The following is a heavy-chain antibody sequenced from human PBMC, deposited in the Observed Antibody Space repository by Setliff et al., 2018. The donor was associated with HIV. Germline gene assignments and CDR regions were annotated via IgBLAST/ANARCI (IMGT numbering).Heavy chain of an antibody. Sequence: SLRLSCAASGFIFNKFALHWVRQAPGKGLEWVAIISYDETTKLYADSVKGRFTISRDNSKDPVFLQLSSLTVDDTGVYYCARDALFCDGGRCSAFNWLDSWGQGTLVTVSS. CDR1: GFIFNKFA. CDR3: ARDALFCDGGRCSAFNWLDS. V-gene: IGHV3-30-3*01. J-gene: IGHJ5*01. CDR2: ISYDETTK. D-gene: IGHD2-15*01.